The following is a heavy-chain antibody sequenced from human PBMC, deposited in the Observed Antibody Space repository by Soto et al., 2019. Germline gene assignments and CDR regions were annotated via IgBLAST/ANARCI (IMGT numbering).Heavy chain of an antibody. CDR1: GYAFTSYE. D-gene: IGHD1-26*01. CDR3: ARVHSDPSFPLDY. V-gene: IGHV1-8*01. J-gene: IGHJ4*02. CDR2: MNPTSGNT. Sequence: QVQLVQSGAEVKKPGASVKVSCKASGYAFTSYEITWVRQATGQGLGWMGWMNPTSGNTGYAQKFQGRVTMATDTSLSTAYMELSSLISEDTALYYWARVHSDPSFPLDYWGQGTLVTVSS.